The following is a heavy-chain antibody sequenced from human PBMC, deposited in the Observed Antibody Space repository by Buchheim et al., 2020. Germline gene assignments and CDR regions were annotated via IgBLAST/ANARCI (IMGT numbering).Heavy chain of an antibody. Sequence: QLLLQESGPGLVKPSETLSLTCSVSDGSISSSDYYWGWIRQPPGKGLEWFGSIYNSGRTHYHPSLESRVSISVDTSKNQVSLKLTSVTAADTAVYYCARGSFYHSTDDFWGQG. J-gene: IGHJ4*02. CDR3: ARGSFYHSTDDF. CDR2: IYNSGRT. D-gene: IGHD2-8*02. V-gene: IGHV4-39*07. CDR1: DGSISSSDYY.